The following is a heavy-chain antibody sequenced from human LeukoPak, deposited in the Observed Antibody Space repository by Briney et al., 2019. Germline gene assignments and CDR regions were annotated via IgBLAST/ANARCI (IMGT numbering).Heavy chain of an antibody. CDR3: ARGPQKYFDY. CDR1: GRSFSGYY. V-gene: IGHV4-34*01. J-gene: IGHJ4*02. Sequence: SETLSLTCAVYGRSFSGYYWSWIRQPPGKGLEWIGEINHSGSTNYNPSLKSRVTISVDTSKNQFSLKLSSVTAADTAVYYCARGPQKYFDYWGQGTLVTVSS. CDR2: INHSGST.